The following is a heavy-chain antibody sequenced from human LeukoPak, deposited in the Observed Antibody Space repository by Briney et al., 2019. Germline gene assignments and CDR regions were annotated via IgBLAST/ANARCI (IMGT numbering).Heavy chain of an antibody. CDR1: GFSFSDYY. Sequence: GGSLRLSCAASGFSFSDYYMNWIRQAPGKGPEWVSHISGNRKYVSHADSVKGRSTISRDNAKNSLYLQLSSLRVEDTAIYYCARGPQRGVIMNWGQGTLVTVSS. D-gene: IGHD3-10*01. V-gene: IGHV3-11*06. CDR3: ARGPQRGVIMN. J-gene: IGHJ4*02. CDR2: ISGNRK.